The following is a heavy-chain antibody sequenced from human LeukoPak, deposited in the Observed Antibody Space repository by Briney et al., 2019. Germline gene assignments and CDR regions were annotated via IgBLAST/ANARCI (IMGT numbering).Heavy chain of an antibody. J-gene: IGHJ4*02. V-gene: IGHV3-66*01. CDR2: IYRDGSS. CDR3: ARRYITGWHMDF. D-gene: IGHD6-19*01. CDR1: GLSVSSNY. Sequence: SGGSLRLSCVASGLSVSSNYMSWVRQAPGKGLEWVSVIYRDGSSYYAESVKGRFTISRDNSKNTLYIQMNSLRAEDTAVYYCARRYITGWHMDFWGQGTLVTVSS.